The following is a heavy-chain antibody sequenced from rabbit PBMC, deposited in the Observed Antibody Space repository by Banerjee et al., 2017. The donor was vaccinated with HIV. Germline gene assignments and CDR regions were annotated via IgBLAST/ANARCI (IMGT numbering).Heavy chain of an antibody. CDR2: IYTGSGNT. CDR3: ARGYRFSSAEYNL. Sequence: QEQLVESGGGLVQPEGSLTLTCKGSGIDFSSNYWICWVRQAPGKGLEWIGCIYTGSGNTYYATWVNGRFTISKTSSTTVTLQMTSLTAADTATHFCARGYRFSSAEYNLWGQGTLVTVS. V-gene: IGHV1S45*01. CDR1: GIDFSSNYW. J-gene: IGHJ4*01. D-gene: IGHD1-1*01.